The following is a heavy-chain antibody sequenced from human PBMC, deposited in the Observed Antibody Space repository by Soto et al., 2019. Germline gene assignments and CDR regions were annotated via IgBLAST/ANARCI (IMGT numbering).Heavy chain of an antibody. CDR2: ISAYNGNT. D-gene: IGHD3-16*01. V-gene: IGHV1-18*01. Sequence: ASVKVSCKASGYTFTSYGISWVRQAPGQGLGWMGWISAYNGNTNYAQKLQGRVTMTTDTSTSTAYMELRSLRSDDTAVYYCASVPPTYYDYIWGSWGGAFDIWGQGTMVTVSS. CDR1: GYTFTSYG. CDR3: ASVPPTYYDYIWGSWGGAFDI. J-gene: IGHJ3*02.